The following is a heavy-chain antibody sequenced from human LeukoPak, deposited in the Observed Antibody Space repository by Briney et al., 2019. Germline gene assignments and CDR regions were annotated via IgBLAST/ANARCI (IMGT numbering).Heavy chain of an antibody. CDR2: ITGGGLT. CDR3: DWAWGAFGN. CDR1: GFIFSNYG. J-gene: IGHJ4*02. Sequence: PGGSLRLSCAASGFIFSNYGMNWVRQAPGKGLEWVSGITGGGLTYYASSVKGRFTISRDNSKKTLYLQINSLRAEDTALYGQDWAWGAFGNWGQGALVTVSS. D-gene: IGHD1-26*01. V-gene: IGHV3-23*01.